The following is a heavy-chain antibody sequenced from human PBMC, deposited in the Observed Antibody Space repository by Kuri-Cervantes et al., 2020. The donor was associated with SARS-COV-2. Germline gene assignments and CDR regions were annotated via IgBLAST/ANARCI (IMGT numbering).Heavy chain of an antibody. CDR2: ISWNSGSI. V-gene: IGHV3-9*01. J-gene: IGHJ4*02. CDR1: GFTFDDYA. CDR3: AKDMESGGSYSTFDY. D-gene: IGHD2-15*01. Sequence: SLKISCAASGFTFDDYAMHWVRQAPGKGLEWVSGISWNSGSIGYADSVKGRFTISRDNAKNSLYLQMNSLRAEDTALYYCAKDMESGGSYSTFDYWVQGSLVTVSS.